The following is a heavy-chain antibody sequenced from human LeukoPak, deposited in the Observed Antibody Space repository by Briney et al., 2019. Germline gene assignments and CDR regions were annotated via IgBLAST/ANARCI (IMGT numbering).Heavy chain of an antibody. CDR1: GGTFRSYA. CDR3: ARARAVAGTIKGFDP. CDR2: IIPIFGTA. D-gene: IGHD6-19*01. Sequence: SVKVSCKASGGTFRSYAISWVRQAPGQGLEWMGGIIPIFGTANYARKFQGRVTITTDESTSTAYMELSSLRSEDTAVYYCARARAVAGTIKGFDPWGQGTLVTVSS. V-gene: IGHV1-69*05. J-gene: IGHJ5*02.